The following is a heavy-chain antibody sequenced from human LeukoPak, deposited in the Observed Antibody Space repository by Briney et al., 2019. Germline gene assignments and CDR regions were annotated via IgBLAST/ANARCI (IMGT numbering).Heavy chain of an antibody. CDR3: ARDAYDSSGLDY. Sequence: GGSLRLSCAASGFSFTNYAMSWVRQAPGKGLEWVSHISASGSTYYSDSVQGRFTVSRDNSRNTLFLQMNSLRAEDAAVYYCARDAYDSSGLDYWGQGTLVTVSS. V-gene: IGHV3-23*01. D-gene: IGHD3-22*01. CDR1: GFSFTNYA. J-gene: IGHJ4*02. CDR2: ISASGST.